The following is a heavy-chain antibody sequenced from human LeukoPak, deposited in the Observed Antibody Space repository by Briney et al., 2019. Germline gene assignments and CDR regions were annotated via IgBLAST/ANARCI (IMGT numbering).Heavy chain of an antibody. V-gene: IGHV3-23*01. Sequence: GGSLRLSCAASGFTFSSYAMSWVRQAPGKGLEWVSAIIGSGSSTYYAYSEKRRFTISRDNSKNTLFLQMNSMRAEDTAVYYCAKERAQQLVLDFWGEGALVTVSP. CDR2: IIGSGSST. CDR3: AKERAQQLVLDF. CDR1: GFTFSSYA. J-gene: IGHJ4*02. D-gene: IGHD6-13*01.